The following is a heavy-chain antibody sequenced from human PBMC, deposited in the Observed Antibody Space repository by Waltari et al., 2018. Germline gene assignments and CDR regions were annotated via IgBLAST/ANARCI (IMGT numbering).Heavy chain of an antibody. D-gene: IGHD2-21*02. Sequence: QVQLQESGPSLLKPSETQSLIRTVSGGSISRFYWSWVRQPPGKGLDWIGYSYYTGSTNFNPSLKSRVTISVDTSKNQFSLELSSVTAADTAFYYCARGGGGDWEWFDPWGQGTLVTVSS. CDR3: ARGGGGDWEWFDP. V-gene: IGHV4-59*01. CDR2: SYYTGST. J-gene: IGHJ5*02. CDR1: GGSISRFY.